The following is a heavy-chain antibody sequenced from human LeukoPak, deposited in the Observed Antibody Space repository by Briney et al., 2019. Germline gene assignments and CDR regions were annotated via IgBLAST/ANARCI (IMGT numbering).Heavy chain of an antibody. J-gene: IGHJ4*02. Sequence: GGSLRLSCAASGFPFSSYSMTWVRQAPGKGLEWVANIKPDGTTKFYVDSVKGRFTISRDNALNSLYLQMNSLRAADTAIYYCARSIPYGTTWYGRSDYWGQGTLVTVSS. CDR2: IKPDGTTK. D-gene: IGHD6-13*01. CDR1: GFPFSSYS. V-gene: IGHV3-7*03. CDR3: ARSIPYGTTWYGRSDY.